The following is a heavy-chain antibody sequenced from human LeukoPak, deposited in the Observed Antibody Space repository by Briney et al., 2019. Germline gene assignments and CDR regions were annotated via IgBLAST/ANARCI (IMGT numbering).Heavy chain of an antibody. CDR1: GFTFSSYA. J-gene: IGHJ5*02. D-gene: IGHD6-19*01. CDR3: AKDGTSGWYVGNWFDP. Sequence: GGSLRLSCAASGFTFSSYAMSWVRQAPGKGLEWVSVISGSGGSTYYADSAKGRFTISRDNSKNTLYLQMNSLRAEDTAVYYCAKDGTSGWYVGNWFDPWGQGTLVTVSS. V-gene: IGHV3-23*01. CDR2: ISGSGGST.